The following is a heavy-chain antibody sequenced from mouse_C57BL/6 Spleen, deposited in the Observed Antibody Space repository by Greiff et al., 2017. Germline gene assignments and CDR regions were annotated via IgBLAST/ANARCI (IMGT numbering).Heavy chain of an antibody. D-gene: IGHD1-1*01. CDR2: IRNKANGYTT. CDR3: ARSGSSYAMDY. Sequence: EVQVVESGGGLVQPGGSLSLSCAASGFTFTDYYMSWVRQPPGKALEWLGFIRNKANGYTTEYSASVKGRFTISRDNSQSILYLQMNALRAEDSATYYCARSGSSYAMDYWGQGTSVTVSS. J-gene: IGHJ4*01. CDR1: GFTFTDYY. V-gene: IGHV7-3*01.